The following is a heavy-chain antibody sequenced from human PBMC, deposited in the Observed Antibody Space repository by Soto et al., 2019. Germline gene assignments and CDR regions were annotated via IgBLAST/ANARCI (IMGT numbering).Heavy chain of an antibody. J-gene: IGHJ4*02. Sequence: PGGSLRLSCAASGFTFSSYEMNWVRQAPGKGLEWVSYISSSGSTIYYADSVKGRFTISRDNAKNSLYLQMNSLRAEDTAVYYCAREQGYSGSYYQDFDYWGQGTLVTVSS. CDR2: ISSSGSTI. CDR3: AREQGYSGSYYQDFDY. V-gene: IGHV3-48*03. CDR1: GFTFSSYE. D-gene: IGHD1-26*01.